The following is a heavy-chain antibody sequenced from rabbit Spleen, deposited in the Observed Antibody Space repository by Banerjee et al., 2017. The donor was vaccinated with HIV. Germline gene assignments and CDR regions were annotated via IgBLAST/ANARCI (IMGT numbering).Heavy chain of an antibody. Sequence: QSLEESGGDLVKPGASLTLTCTASGVSFSDKDVMCWVRQAPGKGLEWIACINIVTGKSVYASWAKGRFTISKTSSTTVTLQMTSLTVADTATYFCARDTGTSFSSYGMDLWGPGTLVTVS. J-gene: IGHJ6*01. CDR3: ARDTGTSFSSYGMDL. CDR1: GVSFSDKDV. CDR2: INIVTGKS. V-gene: IGHV1S40*01. D-gene: IGHD7-1*01.